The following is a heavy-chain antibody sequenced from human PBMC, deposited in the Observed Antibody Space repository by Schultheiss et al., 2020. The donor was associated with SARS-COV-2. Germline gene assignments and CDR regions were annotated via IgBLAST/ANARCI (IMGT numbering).Heavy chain of an antibody. J-gene: IGHJ6*03. D-gene: IGHD3-3*01. CDR3: ARSDLPKYYYYMDV. CDR2: ISSSSSTI. CDR1: GFTFSSYS. V-gene: IGHV3-48*02. Sequence: GGSLRLSCAASGFTFSSYSMNWVRQAPGKGLEWASYISSSSSTIYYADSVKGRFTISRDNAKNSLYLQMNSLRDEDTAVYYCARSDLPKYYYYMDVWGKGTTVTVSS.